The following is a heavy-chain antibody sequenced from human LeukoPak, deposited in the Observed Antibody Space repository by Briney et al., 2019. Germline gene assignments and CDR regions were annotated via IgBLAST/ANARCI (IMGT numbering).Heavy chain of an antibody. Sequence: SETLSLTCTVSGGSISSSSYYWGWIRQPPGKGLEWIANIYYSGSTYSNPSLKSRATISMDTSNNQFSLKLTSVTAADTAVYYCARLVPPGWFDPWGQGTLVTVSS. CDR2: IYYSGST. J-gene: IGHJ5*02. V-gene: IGHV4-39*01. CDR1: GGSISSSSYY. CDR3: ARLVPPGWFDP.